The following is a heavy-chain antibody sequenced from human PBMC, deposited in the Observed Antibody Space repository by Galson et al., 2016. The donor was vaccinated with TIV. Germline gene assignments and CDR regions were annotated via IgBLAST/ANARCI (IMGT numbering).Heavy chain of an antibody. Sequence: SLRLSCAASGLSVNINYMTWVRQAPGKGLEWVSLISDGGNTYYPDSVKGRFTISRDNSKNTLYLQMNGLRVEDTAVYYCARDRVVDGTYYYYYFGMDVWGQRTPVTVSS. CDR1: GLSVNINY. CDR2: ISDGGNT. J-gene: IGHJ6*02. CDR3: ARDRVVDGTYYYYYFGMDV. D-gene: IGHD2-15*01. V-gene: IGHV3-66*02.